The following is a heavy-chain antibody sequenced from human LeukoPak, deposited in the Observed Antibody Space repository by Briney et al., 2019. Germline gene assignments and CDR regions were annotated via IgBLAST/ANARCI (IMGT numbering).Heavy chain of an antibody. CDR3: AKDALTVRYCISTRCYNVD. D-gene: IGHD2-2*02. CDR1: GYPFTSYG. CDR2: ISAYNGNT. Sequence: ASVKVSCKASGYPFTSYGISWVRQAPGQGLEWMGWISAYNGNTKYPQKLQGRVTMTTDTSTSTAYIELRSLRSDETAVYYCAKDALTVRYCISTRCYNVDWGQGTLVTVSS. V-gene: IGHV1-18*01. J-gene: IGHJ4*02.